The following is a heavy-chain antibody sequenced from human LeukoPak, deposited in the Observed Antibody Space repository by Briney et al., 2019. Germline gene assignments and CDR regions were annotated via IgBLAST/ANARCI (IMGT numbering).Heavy chain of an antibody. CDR3: LRDRFYCWFDP. CDR1: GFTCGTHT. D-gene: IGHD2-8*02. V-gene: IGHV3-49*03. CDR2: IRSSGTT. Sequence: SLRCYGTTSGFTCGTHTMHWFRHGPGNGLQWIGIIRSSGTTQYAASVKGRFTISRDDSKRIYNLQMNILKTEDTALYYWLRDRFYCWFDPWGKGNLVTVSS. J-gene: IGHJ5*02.